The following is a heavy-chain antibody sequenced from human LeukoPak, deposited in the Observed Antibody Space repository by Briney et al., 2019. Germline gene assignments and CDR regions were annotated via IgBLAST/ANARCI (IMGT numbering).Heavy chain of an antibody. CDR2: IKQDGSEK. CDR3: AELGITMIGGV. J-gene: IGHJ6*04. Sequence: GGSLRLSCAASGVTFSSYWMSWVRQAPGKGLECMANIKQDGSEKYYVDSVKGRFTISRDNAKNSLYLQMNSLRAEDTAVYYCAELGITMIGGVWGKGTTVTISS. V-gene: IGHV3-7*01. CDR1: GVTFSSYW. D-gene: IGHD3-10*02.